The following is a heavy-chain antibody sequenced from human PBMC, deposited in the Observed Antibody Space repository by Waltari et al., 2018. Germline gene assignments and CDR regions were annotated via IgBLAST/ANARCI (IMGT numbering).Heavy chain of an antibody. J-gene: IGHJ4*02. V-gene: IGHV4-34*01. CDR2: INHSGRT. CDR3: ARRAGYYYDSSGYYPN. Sequence: QVQLQQWGAGLLKPSETLSLTCAVYGGSFSGYYWSWIRQPPGKGLEWIGEINHSGRTNYNPSLKSRVTISVDTSKNQFSLKLSSVTAADTAVYYCARRAGYYYDSSGYYPNWGQGTLVTVSS. CDR1: GGSFSGYY. D-gene: IGHD3-22*01.